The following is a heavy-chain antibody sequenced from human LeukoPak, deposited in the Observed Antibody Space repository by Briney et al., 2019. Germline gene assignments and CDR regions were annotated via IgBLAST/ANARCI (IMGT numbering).Heavy chain of an antibody. J-gene: IGHJ6*02. CDR2: ISYDGSNK. D-gene: IGHD3-10*01. Sequence: GRSLRLSCAASGFTFSSYAMHWVRQAPGKGLEWVAVISYDGSNKYYADSVKGRFTISRDNSKNTLYLQMNSLRAEDTAVYYCAKGILPLDYYGSEQFGMDVWGQGTTVTVSS. CDR1: GFTFSSYA. CDR3: AKGILPLDYYGSEQFGMDV. V-gene: IGHV3-30-3*01.